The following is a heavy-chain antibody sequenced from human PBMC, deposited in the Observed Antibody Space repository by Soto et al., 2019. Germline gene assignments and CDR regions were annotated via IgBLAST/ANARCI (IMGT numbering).Heavy chain of an antibody. CDR3: AREAGVDNYMDV. D-gene: IGHD3-10*01. J-gene: IGHJ6*03. CDR2: ITPMYGKI. CDR1: GGTFSAYS. Sequence: QVQLVQSGAEVRKPGSSVKVSCKASGGTFSAYSIDWVRHVPGQGLEWLGRITPMYGKINYEQKWQGRVTITADTSTNTAYMEVTSLRSEDTAVYYCAREAGVDNYMDVWGKGTAVTVPS. V-gene: IGHV1-69*08.